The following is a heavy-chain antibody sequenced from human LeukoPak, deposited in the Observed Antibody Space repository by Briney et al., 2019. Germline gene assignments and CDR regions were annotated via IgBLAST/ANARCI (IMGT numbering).Heavy chain of an antibody. Sequence: SETLSLTCTVSGGSISSSSYYWGWIRQPPGKGLEWIGSIYYSGSTYYNPSLKSRVTISVDTSKNQFSLKLSSVTAADTAVYYCARLRYYSSYFDYWGQGTLVTVSS. CDR2: IYYSGST. V-gene: IGHV4-39*01. CDR1: GGSISSSSYY. CDR3: ARLRYYSSYFDY. J-gene: IGHJ4*02. D-gene: IGHD3-22*01.